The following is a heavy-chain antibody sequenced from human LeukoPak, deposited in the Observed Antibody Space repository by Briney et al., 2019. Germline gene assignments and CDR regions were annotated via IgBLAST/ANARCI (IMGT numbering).Heavy chain of an antibody. D-gene: IGHD7-27*01. V-gene: IGHV3-23*01. CDR3: AKDRLSKWGLDDFDI. CDR1: GFTFTSYD. J-gene: IGHJ3*02. CDR2: ISGSGGST. Sequence: GGSLRLSCAASGFTFTSYDMGWVRQAPEKGLEWVSAISGSGGSTYHADSVKGRFTISRDNSKNTVYLQMNSLRAEDTAIYYCAKDRLSKWGLDDFDIWGQGTMVTVSS.